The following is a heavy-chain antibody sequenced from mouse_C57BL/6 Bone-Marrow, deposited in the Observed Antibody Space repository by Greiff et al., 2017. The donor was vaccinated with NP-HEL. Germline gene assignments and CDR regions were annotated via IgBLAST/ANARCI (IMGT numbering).Heavy chain of an antibody. CDR1: GYTFTDYY. D-gene: IGHD1-1*01. V-gene: IGHV1-76*01. Sequence: VQLQQSGAELVRPGASVKLSCKASGYTFTDYYINWVKQRPGQGLEWIARIYPGSGNTYYNEKFKGKATLTAEKSSSTAYMQLSSLTSEDSAVYFCARGRFITTVVAPSWYAMDYWGQGTSVTVSA. J-gene: IGHJ4*01. CDR2: IYPGSGNT. CDR3: ARGRFITTVVAPSWYAMDY.